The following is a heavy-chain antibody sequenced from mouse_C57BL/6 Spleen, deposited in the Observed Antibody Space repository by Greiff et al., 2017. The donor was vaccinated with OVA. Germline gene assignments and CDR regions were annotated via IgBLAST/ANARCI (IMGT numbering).Heavy chain of an antibody. J-gene: IGHJ2*01. V-gene: IGHV5-4*01. CDR2: ISDGGSYT. Sequence: EVQVVESGGGLVKPGGSLKLSCAASGFTFSSYAMSWVRQTPEKRLEWVATISDGGSYTYYPDNVKGRFTISRDNAKNNLYLQMSHLKSEDTAMYYCARGGFDYYGSSYHYFDYWGQGTTLTVSS. D-gene: IGHD1-1*01. CDR3: ARGGFDYYGSSYHYFDY. CDR1: GFTFSSYA.